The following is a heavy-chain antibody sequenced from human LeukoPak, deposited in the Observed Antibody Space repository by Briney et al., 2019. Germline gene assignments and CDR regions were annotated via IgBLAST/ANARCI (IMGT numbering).Heavy chain of an antibody. J-gene: IGHJ6*02. CDR3: ARDRWLQFLVFSGGYYGMDV. CDR2: TYYRSKWYN. CDR1: GDSVSSNSAA. V-gene: IGHV6-1*01. Sequence: SQTLSLTCAISGDSVSSNSAAWNWIRQSPSRGLEWLGRTYYRSKWYNDYAVSVKSRITINPDTSKNQFSLQLNSVTPEDTAVYYCARDRWLQFLVFSGGYYGMDVWGQGTTVTVSS. D-gene: IGHD5-24*01.